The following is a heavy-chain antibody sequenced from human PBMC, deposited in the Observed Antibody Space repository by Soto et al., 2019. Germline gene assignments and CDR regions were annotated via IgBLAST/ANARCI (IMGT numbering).Heavy chain of an antibody. CDR1: GGTFSSYT. CDR2: IIPILGIA. V-gene: IGHV1-69*08. J-gene: IGHJ4*02. Sequence: QVQLVQSGAEVKKPGSSVKVSCKASGGTFSSYTISWVRQAPGQGLEWMGRIIPILGIANYAQKFQGRVTITADKYTSTAYMELSSLRSEDTAVYYCARDVLSSGSRVDYWGQGTLVTVSS. D-gene: IGHD1-26*01. CDR3: ARDVLSSGSRVDY.